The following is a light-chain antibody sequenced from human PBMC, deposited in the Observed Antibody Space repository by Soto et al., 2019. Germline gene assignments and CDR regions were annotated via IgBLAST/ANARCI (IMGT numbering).Light chain of an antibody. CDR3: QHYRTS. Sequence: EIVLAQSPGTLSLSPGERATLSCRASQSVSSSYLAWYQQKPGQPTRLLIYGASSKATGIPARFSGSGSGTDFTLTITRLEPEDFAVYYCQHYRTSFGGGTKVEIK. J-gene: IGKJ4*01. CDR1: QSVSSSY. V-gene: IGKV3-20*01. CDR2: GAS.